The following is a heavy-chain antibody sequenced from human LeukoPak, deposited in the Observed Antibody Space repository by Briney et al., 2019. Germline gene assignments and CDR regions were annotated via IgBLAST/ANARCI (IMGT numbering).Heavy chain of an antibody. J-gene: IGHJ5*02. D-gene: IGHD4-23*01. CDR3: ARGTTVVWKPPFDP. CDR1: GFSFSSYA. V-gene: IGHV3-30*03. Sequence: GGSLRLSCAASGFSFSSYAMHWVRQAPGKGLEWVALISYDGSNKYYVDSVKGRFTISRDNSKNTLYLQMNSLRAEDTAVSYCARGTTVVWKPPFDPWGQGTLVTVSS. CDR2: ISYDGSNK.